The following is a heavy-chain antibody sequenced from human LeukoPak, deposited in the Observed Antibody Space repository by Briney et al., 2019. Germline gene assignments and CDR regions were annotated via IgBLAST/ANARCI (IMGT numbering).Heavy chain of an antibody. CDR2: INHSGST. D-gene: IGHD2-2*01. J-gene: IGHJ5*02. Sequence: SGTLSLTCAVYGGSFSGYYWSWIRQPPGKGLEWIGEINHSGSTNYNPSLKSRVTISVDTSKNQFSLKLSSVTAADTAVYYCARGLGRIGPAGYRASRTNWFDPWGQGTLVTVSS. CDR3: ARGLGRIGPAGYRASRTNWFDP. CDR1: GGSFSGYY. V-gene: IGHV4-34*01.